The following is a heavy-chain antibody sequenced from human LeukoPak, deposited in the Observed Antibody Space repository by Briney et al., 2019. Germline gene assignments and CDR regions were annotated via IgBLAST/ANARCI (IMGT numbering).Heavy chain of an antibody. CDR3: ARGQQWLVALDY. D-gene: IGHD6-19*01. J-gene: IGHJ4*02. V-gene: IGHV1-69*13. Sequence: ASVKVSCKASGGTFISYAISWVRQAPGQGLEWMGGIIPIFGTANYAQKFQGRVTITADESTSTAYMELSSLRSEDTAVYYCARGQQWLVALDYWGQGTLVTVSS. CDR1: GGTFISYA. CDR2: IIPIFGTA.